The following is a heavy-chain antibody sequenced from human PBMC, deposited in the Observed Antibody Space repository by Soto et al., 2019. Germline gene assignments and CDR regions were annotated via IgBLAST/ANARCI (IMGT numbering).Heavy chain of an antibody. CDR3: ARGDYHYSNGPFSDAFYF. V-gene: IGHV3-7*04. J-gene: IGHJ3*01. CDR1: GFTFSSYW. CDR2: IKHDGSEN. Sequence: GGSLRLSCAASGFTFSSYWRSWVRQPPGKGLEGGANIKHDGSENYYVDSVKGRLTISRDNAKNSLYLQMNSLRAEDTAVYYCARGDYHYSNGPFSDAFYFCGQGTMVTVS. D-gene: IGHD2-8*01.